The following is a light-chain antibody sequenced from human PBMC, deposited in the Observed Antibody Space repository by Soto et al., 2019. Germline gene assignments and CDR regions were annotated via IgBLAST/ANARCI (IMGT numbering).Light chain of an antibody. J-gene: IGLJ1*01. Sequence: QSALTQPRSVSGSPGQSVTISCTGTSGDVGGYNYVSWYQQHPGKAPKLMIYDVSERPSGVPDRFSGSKSGNTASLTISGLQAEDEADYHCCSYAGSYTYVFVTGTKVTVL. CDR2: DVS. CDR3: CSYAGSYTYV. V-gene: IGLV2-11*01. CDR1: SGDVGGYNY.